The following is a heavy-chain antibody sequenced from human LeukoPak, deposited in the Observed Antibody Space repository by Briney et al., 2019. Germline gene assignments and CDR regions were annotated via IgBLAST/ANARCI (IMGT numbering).Heavy chain of an antibody. CDR2: ILYDGSNK. V-gene: IGHV3-30*18. CDR3: AKGDLGYCSGGRCYGLRAFDI. J-gene: IGHJ3*02. CDR1: GFTFSSYG. D-gene: IGHD2-15*01. Sequence: PGGSLRLSCAASGFTFSSYGMHWVRQAPGKGLEWVAVILYDGSNKYYADSVKGRFTISRDNSKNTLYLQMNSLRPEDTAVYYCAKGDLGYCSGGRCYGLRAFDIWGQGTMVTVAS.